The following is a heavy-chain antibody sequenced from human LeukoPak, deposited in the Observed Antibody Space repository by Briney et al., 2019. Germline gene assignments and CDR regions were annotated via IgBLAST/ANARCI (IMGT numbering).Heavy chain of an antibody. V-gene: IGHV1-69*13. D-gene: IGHD6-13*01. CDR1: GGTFSSYA. J-gene: IGHJ5*02. Sequence: SVKVSCKASGGTFSSYAISCVRQAPGQGLEWMGGIIPIFGTANYAQKFQGRVTITADESTSTAYMELSSLRSEDTAVYYCARVPGIAAAGSPSAWFDPWGQGTLVTVSS. CDR3: ARVPGIAAAGSPSAWFDP. CDR2: IIPIFGTA.